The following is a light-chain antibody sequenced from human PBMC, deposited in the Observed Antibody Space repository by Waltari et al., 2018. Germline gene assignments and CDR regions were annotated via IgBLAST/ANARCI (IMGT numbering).Light chain of an antibody. Sequence: EIEMTQSPASLSVSPGDTAILTCRASQNIGTSLSWFQLRPGRAPRHLIYGAPTRATGIPARFSASGSGTEFSLTISSLQSDDFATYHCQQYKSPPWTFGQGTKVEIK. CDR3: QQYKSPPWT. CDR1: QNIGTS. CDR2: GAP. J-gene: IGKJ1*01. V-gene: IGKV3-15*01.